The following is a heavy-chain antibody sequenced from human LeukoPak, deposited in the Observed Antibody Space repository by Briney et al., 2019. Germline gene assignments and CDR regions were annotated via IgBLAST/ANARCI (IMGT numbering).Heavy chain of an antibody. CDR1: GFTFSDYY. CDR3: ASNGGYSYVVGAFDI. D-gene: IGHD5-18*01. Sequence: GGSLRLSCAASGFTFSDYYMSWIRQAPGKGLEWVSYISSSGSTIYYADSVKGRFPISRDNAKNSLYLQMNSLRAEDTAVYYCASNGGYSYVVGAFDIWGQGTMVTVSS. CDR2: ISSSGSTI. V-gene: IGHV3-11*01. J-gene: IGHJ3*02.